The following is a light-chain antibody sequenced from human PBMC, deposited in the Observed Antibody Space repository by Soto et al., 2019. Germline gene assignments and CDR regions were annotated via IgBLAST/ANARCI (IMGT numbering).Light chain of an antibody. CDR2: AGS. CDR1: QSVSNNY. Sequence: EIVLTQSPGTLSWSPGERATLSCRASQSVSNNYLAWYQQKPGQAPRHLIYAGSNRARGFPDRFGGGGSGTDFTLTVSRLEPEDFAVYYCQQYGTAPWTFGQGTKV. J-gene: IGKJ1*01. V-gene: IGKV3-20*01. CDR3: QQYGTAPWT.